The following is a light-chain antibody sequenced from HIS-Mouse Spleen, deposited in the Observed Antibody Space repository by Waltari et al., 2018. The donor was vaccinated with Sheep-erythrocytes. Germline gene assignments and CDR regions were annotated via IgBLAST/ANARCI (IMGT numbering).Light chain of an antibody. CDR2: QDS. CDR1: KLGDKY. J-gene: IGLJ2*01. Sequence: LTQPRSVSGSHGQSVTITCSGDKLGDKYACWYQQKPGQSHVLVIYQDSKRPSGIPERFSGSNSGNTATLTISGTQAMDEADYYCQAWDSSTAVFGGGTKLTVL. V-gene: IGLV3-1*01. CDR3: QAWDSSTAV.